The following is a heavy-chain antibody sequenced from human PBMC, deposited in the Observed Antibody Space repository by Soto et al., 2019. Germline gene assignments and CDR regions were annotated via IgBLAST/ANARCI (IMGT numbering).Heavy chain of an antibody. CDR3: ARDAPGVAPY. V-gene: IGHV4-31*03. D-gene: IGHD2-15*01. Sequence: QVQLQESGPGLVKPLQTLSLTCTVSGGSIINGQTYLNWIRQHPEKGLEWMGDINYRGTTNYHPALKSRIHISLDTTANQFSPRLTSVTVADTAVYYCARDAPGVAPYWGQGTQVTVSS. CDR2: INYRGTT. J-gene: IGHJ4*02. CDR1: GGSIINGQTY.